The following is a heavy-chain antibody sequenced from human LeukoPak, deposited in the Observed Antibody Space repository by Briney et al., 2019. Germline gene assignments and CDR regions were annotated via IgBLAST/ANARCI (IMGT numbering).Heavy chain of an antibody. CDR1: GFTFSSYA. CDR3: ARVWVSSWDYFDY. Sequence: QPGGSLRLSCAASGFTFSSYAMHWVRQAPGKGLEWVAVISYDGSNKYYADSVKGRFTISRDNSKNTLYLQMNSPRAEDTAVYYCARVWVSSWDYFDYWGQGTLVTVSS. J-gene: IGHJ4*02. CDR2: ISYDGSNK. D-gene: IGHD6-13*01. V-gene: IGHV3-30-3*01.